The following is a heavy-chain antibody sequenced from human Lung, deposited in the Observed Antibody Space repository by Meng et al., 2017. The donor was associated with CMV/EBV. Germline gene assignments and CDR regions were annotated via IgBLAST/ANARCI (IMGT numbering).Heavy chain of an antibody. Sequence: QVPLLQSGPEVKKPGASVRVSCKASGYTFGSYGICWVRQAPGQGLEWMGWFVNYVDTYPAPKFQGRVTMTTDTHTNTASMELRSLTSDDTAVYYCASGTPGRSYCDYWGQGTLVTVSS. V-gene: IGHV1-18*01. J-gene: IGHJ4*02. CDR1: GYTFGSYG. CDR2: FVNYVDT. D-gene: IGHD2-15*01. CDR3: ASGTPGRSYCDY.